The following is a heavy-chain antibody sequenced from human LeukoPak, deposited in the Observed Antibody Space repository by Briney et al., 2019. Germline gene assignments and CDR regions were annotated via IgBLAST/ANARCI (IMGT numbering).Heavy chain of an antibody. CDR3: ARSGNTGRNWYFDL. Sequence: GGSLRLSCAASRFTFSDYYMSWIRQAPGKGLEWVSYISSSGSTIYYADSVKGRFTISRDNAKNSLYLQMNSLRAEDTAVYYCARSGNTGRNWYFDLWGRGTLVTVSS. CDR1: RFTFSDYY. D-gene: IGHD3-10*01. J-gene: IGHJ2*01. V-gene: IGHV3-11*04. CDR2: ISSSGSTI.